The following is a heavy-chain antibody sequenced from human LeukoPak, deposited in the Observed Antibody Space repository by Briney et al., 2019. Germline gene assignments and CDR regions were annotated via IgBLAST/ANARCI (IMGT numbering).Heavy chain of an antibody. J-gene: IGHJ4*02. CDR2: IYYTGST. CDR3: ARVDGYHLLRFDY. Sequence: SETLSLTCTVSGGSISSGSYYWSWIRQPPGKGLEWIGSIYYTGSTNYNPSLKSRVTISVDTSKNQFSLKVSSVTAADTAVYYCARVDGYHLLRFDYWGQGTLVTVSS. V-gene: IGHV4-61*01. CDR1: GGSISSGSYY. D-gene: IGHD5-24*01.